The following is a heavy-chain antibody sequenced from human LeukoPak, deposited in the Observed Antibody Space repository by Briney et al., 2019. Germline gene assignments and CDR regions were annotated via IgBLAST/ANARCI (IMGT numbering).Heavy chain of an antibody. J-gene: IGHJ4*02. CDR3: ARARHYYDSSGPKAY. CDR1: GFTFSDYY. CDR2: ISSSGSTI. D-gene: IGHD3-22*01. Sequence: GGSLRLSCAASGFTFSDYYMSWIRQAPGKGLEWVSYISSSGSTIYYADSVKGRFTISRDNAKNSLYLQMNSLRAEDTAVYYCARARHYYDSSGPKAYWGQGTLVTVSS. V-gene: IGHV3-11*01.